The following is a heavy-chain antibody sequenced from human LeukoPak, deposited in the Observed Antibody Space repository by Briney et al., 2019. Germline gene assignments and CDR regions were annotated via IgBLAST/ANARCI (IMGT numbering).Heavy chain of an antibody. CDR2: ITGYGDRT. D-gene: IGHD1-1*01. J-gene: IGHJ5*01. CDR3: AKDRSWIIDAWFDS. Sequence: PGGSLRLSCAPSGFTFSAYAMSWVRQAPGKGLEWVTSITGYGDRTCYADSVKGRFTISRDNSKNTLYLQLSSLRAEDTAVYYCAKDRSWIIDAWFDSWGQGPRVTVSS. CDR1: GFTFSAYA. V-gene: IGHV3-23*01.